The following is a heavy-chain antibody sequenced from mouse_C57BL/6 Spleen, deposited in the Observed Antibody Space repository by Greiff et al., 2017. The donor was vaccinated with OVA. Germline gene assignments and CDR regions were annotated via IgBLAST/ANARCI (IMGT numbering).Heavy chain of an antibody. J-gene: IGHJ4*01. CDR1: GYTFTSYW. Sequence: QVQRQQPGAELVRPGSSVKLSCKASGYTFTSYWMHWVKQRPIQGLEWIGNIDPSDSETHYNQKFKDKATLTVDKSSSTAYMQLSSLTSEDSAVYYCAREVSYAMDYWGQGTSVTVSS. V-gene: IGHV1-52*01. CDR2: IDPSDSET. CDR3: AREVSYAMDY.